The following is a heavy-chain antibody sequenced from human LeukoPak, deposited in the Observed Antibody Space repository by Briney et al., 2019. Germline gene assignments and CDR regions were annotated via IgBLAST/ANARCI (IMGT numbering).Heavy chain of an antibody. V-gene: IGHV3-7*01. CDR1: GFTFSSYC. Sequence: GGSLRLSCAASGFTFSSYCMSWVRQAPGKGLEWVANIKQDGSEKYYVDSVKGRFTISRDSAKNSLYLQMNSLRAEDTAVYYCARTYYCSGGSRYSSGDLFDYWGQGTLVTVSS. CDR3: ARTYYCSGGSRYSSGDLFDY. CDR2: IKQDGSEK. J-gene: IGHJ4*02. D-gene: IGHD2-15*01.